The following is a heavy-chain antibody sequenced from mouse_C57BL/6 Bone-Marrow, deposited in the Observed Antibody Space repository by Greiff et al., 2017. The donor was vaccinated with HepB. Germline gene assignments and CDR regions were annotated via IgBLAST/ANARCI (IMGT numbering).Heavy chain of an antibody. V-gene: IGHV3-6*01. J-gene: IGHJ1*03. CDR2: ISYDGSN. CDR3: ANLNYYGSSYWYFDV. D-gene: IGHD1-1*01. Sequence: EVKLQESGPGLVKPSQSLSLTCSVTGYSITSGYYWNWIRQFPGNKLEWMGYISYDGSNNYNPSLKNRISITRDTSKNQFFLKLNSVTTEDTATYYCANLNYYGSSYWYFDVWGTGTTVTVSS. CDR1: GYSITSGYY.